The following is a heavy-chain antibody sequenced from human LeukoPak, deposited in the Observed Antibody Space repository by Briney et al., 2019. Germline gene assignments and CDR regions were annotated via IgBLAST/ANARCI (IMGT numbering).Heavy chain of an antibody. V-gene: IGHV4-39*01. Sequence: SETLSLTCTVSGGSISSSSYYWGWIRQPPGKGLEWIGSIYYSGSTYYNPSLKSRVTISVDTSKNQFSLKLSSVTAADTAVYYCARASGYCSSTSCYYDWFDPWGQGTLVTVSS. CDR3: ARASGYCSSTSCYYDWFDP. J-gene: IGHJ5*02. CDR1: GGSISSSSYY. CDR2: IYYSGST. D-gene: IGHD2-2*01.